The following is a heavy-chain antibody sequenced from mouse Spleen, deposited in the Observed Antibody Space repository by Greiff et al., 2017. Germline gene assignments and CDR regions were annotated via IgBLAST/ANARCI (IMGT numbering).Heavy chain of an antibody. CDR3: SSTYYYDGSYYYAMDY. V-gene: IGHV2-2*01. CDR2: IWSGGST. Sequence: VKLMESGPGLVQPSQSLSITCTVSGFSLTSYGVHWVRQSPGKGLAWLGVIWSGGSTDYNAAFISRLSISKDNSKSQVFFKMNSLQADDTAIYYCSSTYYYDGSYYYAMDYWGQGTSVTVSS. J-gene: IGHJ4*01. CDR1: GFSLTSYG. D-gene: IGHD1-1*01.